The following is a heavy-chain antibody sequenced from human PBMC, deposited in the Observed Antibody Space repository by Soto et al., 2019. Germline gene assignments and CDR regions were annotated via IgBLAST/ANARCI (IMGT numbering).Heavy chain of an antibody. CDR1: GFTFINYW. CDR2: IRQDGGEK. V-gene: IGHV3-7*03. Sequence: LRLSCAASGFTFINYWMSWVRQAPGKGLEWVANIRQDGGEKYYVDSVKGRFTISRDNAKNSLYLQMNSLRAEDTAVYYCARTKANKWFDPWGQGTLVTVSS. CDR3: ARTKANKWFDP. D-gene: IGHD1-26*01. J-gene: IGHJ5*02.